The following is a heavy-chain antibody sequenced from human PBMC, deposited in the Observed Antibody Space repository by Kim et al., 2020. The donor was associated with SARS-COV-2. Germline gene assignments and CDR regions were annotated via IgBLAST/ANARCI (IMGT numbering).Heavy chain of an antibody. V-gene: IGHV4-59*13. CDR1: GGSIRSYY. CDR2: IYYSGST. CDR3: ARVHGSGSPEIDY. J-gene: IGHJ4*02. D-gene: IGHD3-10*01. Sequence: SETLSLTCTVSGGSIRSYYWSWIRQPPGKGLEWIGYIYYSGSTNYNPSLKSRVTISVDTSKNQFSLKLSSVTAADTAVYYCARVHGSGSPEIDYWGQGTLVTVSS.